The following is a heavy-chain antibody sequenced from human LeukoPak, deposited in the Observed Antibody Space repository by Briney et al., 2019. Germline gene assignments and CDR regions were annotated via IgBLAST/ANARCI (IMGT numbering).Heavy chain of an antibody. Sequence: SETLSLTCAVYGGSFSGYYWSWIRQPPGKGLEWIGEINHSGSANYNPSLKSRVTISVDTSKNQFSLKLSSVTAADTAVYYCARHRGYYNYMDVWGKGTTVTISS. V-gene: IGHV4-34*01. CDR1: GGSFSGYY. D-gene: IGHD2-2*01. CDR2: INHSGSA. CDR3: ARHRGYYNYMDV. J-gene: IGHJ6*03.